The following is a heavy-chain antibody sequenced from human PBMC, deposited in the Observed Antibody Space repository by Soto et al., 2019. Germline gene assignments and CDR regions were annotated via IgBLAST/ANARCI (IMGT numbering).Heavy chain of an antibody. J-gene: IGHJ3*02. Sequence: PSETLSLTCTVSGGSISSYYWSWIRQPPGKGLEWIGYIYYSGSTNYNPSLKSQVTISVDTSKNQFSLKLSSVTAADTAVYYCATFSWVGATTGAFDIWGQGTMVTVSS. V-gene: IGHV4-59*01. CDR2: IYYSGST. CDR3: ATFSWVGATTGAFDI. CDR1: GGSISSYY. D-gene: IGHD1-26*01.